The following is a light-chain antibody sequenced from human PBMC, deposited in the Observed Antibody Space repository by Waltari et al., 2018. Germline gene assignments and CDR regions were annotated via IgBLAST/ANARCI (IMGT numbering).Light chain of an antibody. V-gene: IGLV3-19*01. CDR2: GKN. J-gene: IGLJ2*01. CDR3: HSRDSSGDVV. CDR1: SLRTYY. Sequence: SSELTQDPAVSVALGQTVRITCQGDSLRTYYVSWFQQKPGQAPALVIYGKNNRPPGMPDRFSASTSGSTSSLTISGAQAEDEADYYCHSRDSSGDVVICGGTKLTVV.